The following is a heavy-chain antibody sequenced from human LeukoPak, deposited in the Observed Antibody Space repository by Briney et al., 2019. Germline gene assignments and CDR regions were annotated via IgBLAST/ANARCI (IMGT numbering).Heavy chain of an antibody. D-gene: IGHD5-18*01. CDR2: IKQDGSEK. Sequence: GGSLRLSCAASGFTFSSYWMSWVRQAPGKGLEWVANIKQDGSEKYYVDSVKGRFTISRDNAKNSPYLQMNSLRAEDTAVYYCARGGVRGYSYGYKNYFDYWGQGTLVTVSS. V-gene: IGHV3-7*03. CDR3: ARGGVRGYSYGYKNYFDY. J-gene: IGHJ4*02. CDR1: GFTFSSYW.